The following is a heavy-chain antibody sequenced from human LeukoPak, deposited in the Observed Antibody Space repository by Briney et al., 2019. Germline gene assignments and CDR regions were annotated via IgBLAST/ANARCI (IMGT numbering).Heavy chain of an antibody. J-gene: IGHJ4*02. D-gene: IGHD3-9*01. CDR1: GGTFSSYA. V-gene: IGHV1-69*13. CDR2: IIPIFGTA. Sequence: ASVKVSCKASGGTFSSYAISWGRQAPGQGLEWMGGIIPIFGTANYAQKFQGRVTITADESTSTAYMELSSLRSEDTAVYYCARGGKRYFDWSHEADYWGQGTLVTVSS. CDR3: ARGGKRYFDWSHEADY.